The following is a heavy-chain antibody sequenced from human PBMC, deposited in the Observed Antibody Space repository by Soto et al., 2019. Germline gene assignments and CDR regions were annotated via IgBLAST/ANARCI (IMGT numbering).Heavy chain of an antibody. CDR3: ARGGLNSSSWYLGYYYYGMDV. CDR2: INHSGST. D-gene: IGHD6-13*01. Sequence: PSETLSLTWAVYAGSFSGYYWSWLRQPPGKGLGWIGEINHSGSTNYNPSLKSRVTISVDTCKNQFSLKLSSVIAADTAVYYCARGGLNSSSWYLGYYYYGMDVWGQGTTVTVSS. V-gene: IGHV4-34*01. CDR1: AGSFSGYY. J-gene: IGHJ6*02.